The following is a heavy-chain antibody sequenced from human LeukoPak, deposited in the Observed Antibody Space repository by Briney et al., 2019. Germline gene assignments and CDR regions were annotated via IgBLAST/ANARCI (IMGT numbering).Heavy chain of an antibody. V-gene: IGHV1-2*02. D-gene: IGHD4-11*01. CDR1: GYTFRGNY. J-gene: IGHJ4*02. CDR2: IDANNGDT. Sequence: ASVKVSCKASGYTFRGNYIHWLRHAPGQGLEWMGWIDANNGDTKSAQKFQGRVTMSRGTSISTAYMDLSSLSPDDAAVYYCARDPSSVTLYFFDYWGQGTLVTVSS. CDR3: ARDPSSVTLYFFDY.